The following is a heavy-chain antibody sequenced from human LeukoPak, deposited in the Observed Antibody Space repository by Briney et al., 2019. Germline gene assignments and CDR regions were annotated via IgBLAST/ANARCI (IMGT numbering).Heavy chain of an antibody. Sequence: GGSLRLSCAASGFTFSSYAMHWVRQAPGKGLEWVAVISYDGSNKYYADSVKGRFTISRDNSKNTLYLQMNSLRAEDTAVYYCARDTVRYFDYWGQGTLVTVSS. CDR1: GFTFSSYA. CDR2: ISYDGSNK. J-gene: IGHJ4*02. D-gene: IGHD4-17*01. V-gene: IGHV3-30-3*01. CDR3: ARDTVRYFDY.